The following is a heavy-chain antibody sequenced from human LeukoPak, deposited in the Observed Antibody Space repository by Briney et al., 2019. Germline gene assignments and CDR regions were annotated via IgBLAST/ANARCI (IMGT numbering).Heavy chain of an antibody. CDR2: ISGSGGST. CDR3: ATCYGDYAPSSYYFDY. V-gene: IGHV3-23*01. J-gene: IGHJ4*02. D-gene: IGHD4-17*01. Sequence: GGSLRLSCAASGFTFSSYAMSWVRQAPGKGLEWVSAISGSGGSTYYADSVKGRFTISRDNSKNTLYLQMNSLRAEETAVYYCATCYGDYAPSSYYFDYWGQGTLVTVSS. CDR1: GFTFSSYA.